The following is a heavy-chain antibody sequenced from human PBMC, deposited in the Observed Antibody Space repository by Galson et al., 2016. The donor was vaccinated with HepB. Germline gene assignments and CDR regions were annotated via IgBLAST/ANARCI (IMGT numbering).Heavy chain of an antibody. V-gene: IGHV4-59*01. CDR3: ARGGGRFDN. D-gene: IGHD3-16*01. Sequence: SETLSLTCTVSGGSISGYYWSWIRQPPGKGLEWFGYIHSSGSTHYNPSLESRVTISLDASRNQFSLKLTSVTAADTAIYYCARGGGRFDNWGQGTLVTVSS. J-gene: IGHJ4*02. CDR2: IHSSGST. CDR1: GGSISGYY.